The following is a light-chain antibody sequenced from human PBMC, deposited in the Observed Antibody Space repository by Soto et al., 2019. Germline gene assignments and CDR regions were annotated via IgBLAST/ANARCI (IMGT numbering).Light chain of an antibody. Sequence: ETVLTQSPATLSLSPGERATLSCRASQSVSRYLAWYQQKPGQAPRLLIYDASSRATGISDRFTGSGSGTDFTLTISRLEPEDFAVYYCQQYGSSGITFGQGTRLEIK. CDR1: QSVSRY. V-gene: IGKV3-20*01. CDR3: QQYGSSGIT. CDR2: DAS. J-gene: IGKJ5*01.